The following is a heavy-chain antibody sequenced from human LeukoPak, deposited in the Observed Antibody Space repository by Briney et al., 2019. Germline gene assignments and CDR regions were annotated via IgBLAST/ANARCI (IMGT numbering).Heavy chain of an antibody. CDR3: ASAVGLTAIHNAFDI. CDR1: GFTVSSNY. J-gene: IGHJ3*02. Sequence: GGSLRLSCAASGFTVSSNYMSWVRQAPGKGLEWVSVIYSGGGTDYADSVKGRFTISRDNSKNTLYLQMNSLRAEDTAVYYCASAVGLTAIHNAFDIWGQGTMVAVSS. CDR2: IYSGGGT. D-gene: IGHD2-21*02. V-gene: IGHV3-66*02.